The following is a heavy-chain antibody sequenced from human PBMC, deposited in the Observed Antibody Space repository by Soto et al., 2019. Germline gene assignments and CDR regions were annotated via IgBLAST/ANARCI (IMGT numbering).Heavy chain of an antibody. CDR1: GGSISSSSYY. D-gene: IGHD2-15*01. V-gene: IGHV4-61*01. J-gene: IGHJ6*02. CDR3: ARDRSIVVVVAPKQHYYYYGMDV. Sequence: PSETLSLTCTVSGGSISSSSYYWGWIRQPPGKGLEWIGYIYYSGSTNYNPSLKSRVTISVDTSKNQFSLKLSSVTAADTAVYYCARDRSIVVVVAPKQHYYYYGMDVWGQGTTVTVSS. CDR2: IYYSGST.